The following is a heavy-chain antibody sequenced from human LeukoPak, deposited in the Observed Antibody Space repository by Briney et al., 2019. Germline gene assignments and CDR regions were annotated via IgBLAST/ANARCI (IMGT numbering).Heavy chain of an antibody. CDR3: ATARRPDAFDI. J-gene: IGHJ3*02. Sequence: SETLSLTCAVSGGSISSSNWWSWVRQPPGKGLEWIGEIYHSGSTNYNPSLKSRVTISVDTSKNQFSLKLSSVTAADTAVYYCATARRPDAFDIWGQGTMVTVSS. CDR2: IYHSGST. CDR1: GGSISSSNW. V-gene: IGHV4-4*02.